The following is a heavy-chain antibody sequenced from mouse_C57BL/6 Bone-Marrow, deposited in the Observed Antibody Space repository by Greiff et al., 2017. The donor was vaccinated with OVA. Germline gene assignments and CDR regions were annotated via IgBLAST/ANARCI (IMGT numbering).Heavy chain of an antibody. CDR1: GYAFSSYW. Sequence: LVESGAELVKPGASVKISCKASGYAFSSYWMNWVKQRPGKGLEWIGQIYPGDGDTNYNGKFKGKATLTADKSSSTAYMQLSSLTSEDSAVYFCARRYYYGSSPAWFAYWGQGTLVTVSA. V-gene: IGHV1-80*01. D-gene: IGHD1-1*01. CDR2: IYPGDGDT. J-gene: IGHJ3*01. CDR3: ARRYYYGSSPAWFAY.